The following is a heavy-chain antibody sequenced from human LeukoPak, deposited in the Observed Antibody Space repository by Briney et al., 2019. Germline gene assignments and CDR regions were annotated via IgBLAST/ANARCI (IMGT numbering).Heavy chain of an antibody. CDR1: GYTFTSYD. V-gene: IGHV1-8*01. D-gene: IGHD5-12*01. CDR3: ARSIVATMTA. Sequence: ASVKVSCKASGYTFTSYDIHWVRQATGQGLEWMGWMNPNSGNTGYAQKFQGRVTMTRNTSISTAYMKLSSLRAEDTAVYYCARSIVATMTAWGQGTLVTVSS. CDR2: MNPNSGNT. J-gene: IGHJ5*02.